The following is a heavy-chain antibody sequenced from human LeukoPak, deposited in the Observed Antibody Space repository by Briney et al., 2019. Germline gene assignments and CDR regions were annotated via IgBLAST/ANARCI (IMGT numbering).Heavy chain of an antibody. J-gene: IGHJ4*02. V-gene: IGHV3-21*01. Sequence: GGSLRLSCAASGFTFSSYSMNWVRQAPGKGLEWVSSISSSSSYIHYADSVKGRFTISRDNAKNSLYLQMNSLRAEDTAVYYCARDRGGSGWYNLDYWGQGTLVTVSS. CDR1: GFTFSSYS. D-gene: IGHD6-19*01. CDR3: ARDRGGSGWYNLDY. CDR2: ISSSSSYI.